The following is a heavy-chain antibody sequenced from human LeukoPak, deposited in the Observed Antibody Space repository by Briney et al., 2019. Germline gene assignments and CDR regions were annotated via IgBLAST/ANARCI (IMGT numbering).Heavy chain of an antibody. V-gene: IGHV3-64*01. D-gene: IGHD6-13*01. Sequence: PGGSLRLSCAASGFTFGNYVMHWVRQAPGKGLASVSGISSNGGSTYYANSVKGRFTISRDNSKNTLYLQMGSLRAEDMAVYYCARGGPYSSSWRYFDFWGRGTLVTVSS. J-gene: IGHJ2*01. CDR2: ISSNGGST. CDR1: GFTFGNYV. CDR3: ARGGPYSSSWRYFDF.